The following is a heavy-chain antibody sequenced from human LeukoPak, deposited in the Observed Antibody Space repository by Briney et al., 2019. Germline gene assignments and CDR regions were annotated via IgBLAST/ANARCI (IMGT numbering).Heavy chain of an antibody. CDR2: INPNSGGT. J-gene: IGHJ5*02. V-gene: IGHV1-2*04. Sequence: GASVKVSCKASGYTFTGYYMHWVRQAPGQGLEWMGWINPNSGGTNYAQKFQGWVTMTRDTSISTAYMELSRLRSDDTAVYYCARGSSGWNSENWFDPWGQGTLVTVSS. CDR3: ARGSSGWNSENWFDP. CDR1: GYTFTGYY. D-gene: IGHD6-19*01.